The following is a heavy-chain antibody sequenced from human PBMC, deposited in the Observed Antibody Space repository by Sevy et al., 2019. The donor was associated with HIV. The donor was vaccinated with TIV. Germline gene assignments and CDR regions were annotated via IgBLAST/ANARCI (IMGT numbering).Heavy chain of an antibody. J-gene: IGHJ3*02. V-gene: IGHV3-30*18. CDR3: ANSPYYYDSSGYYSPTGDAFDI. CDR2: ISYDGTNK. D-gene: IGHD3-22*01. CDR1: GFTFRNYG. Sequence: GGSLRLSCAASGFTFRNYGMHWVRQAPGKGLEWVTLISYDGTNKYYADSVKGRFTISKDNSKKTLYLQMNSLRPEDTAVYYCANSPYYYDSSGYYSPTGDAFDIWGKGQWSPSPQ.